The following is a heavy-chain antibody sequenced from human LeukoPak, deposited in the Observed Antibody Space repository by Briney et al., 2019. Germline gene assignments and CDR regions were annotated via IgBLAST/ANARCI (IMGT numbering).Heavy chain of an antibody. CDR3: ARGATDTTRWFDP. Sequence: PGGSLRLSCAASRFTVSSNYMSWVRQAPGKGLEWVSIISRASESIFYADSVKGRFTISRDNAKNSLYLQMNGLRAEDTAAYYCARGATDTTRWFDPWGQGTLVTVSS. D-gene: IGHD1-7*01. J-gene: IGHJ5*02. V-gene: IGHV3-21*01. CDR2: ISRASESI. CDR1: RFTVSSNY.